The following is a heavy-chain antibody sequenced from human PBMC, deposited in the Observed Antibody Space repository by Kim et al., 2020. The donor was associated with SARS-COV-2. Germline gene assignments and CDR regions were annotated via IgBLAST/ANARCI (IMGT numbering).Heavy chain of an antibody. Sequence: GGSLRLSCAASGFTFSDYYMSWVRQAPGKGLEWVSYISSSGSTIYYADSVKGRFTISRDNSKNSLYLQMNSLRAEDTAVYYCARDSSGNYYYGMDVWGQGTTVPGSS. V-gene: IGHV3-11*04. D-gene: IGHD3-10*01. CDR3: ARDSSGNYYYGMDV. CDR2: ISSSGSTI. CDR1: GFTFSDYY. J-gene: IGHJ6*02.